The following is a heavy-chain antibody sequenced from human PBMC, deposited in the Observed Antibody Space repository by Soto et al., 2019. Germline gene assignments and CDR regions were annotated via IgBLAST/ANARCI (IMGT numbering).Heavy chain of an antibody. V-gene: IGHV3-7*01. J-gene: IGHJ4*02. CDR3: ANAAY. CDR1: GFSFSRAW. CDR2: IDQDGSWK. Sequence: PGGSLRLSCAASGFSFSRAWMSWVRQAPGKGLEWVANIDQDGSWKDYVASVKGRFTISRDNAENSLFLQMNSLTAEDTAVYYCANAAYWGQGTLVTVSS.